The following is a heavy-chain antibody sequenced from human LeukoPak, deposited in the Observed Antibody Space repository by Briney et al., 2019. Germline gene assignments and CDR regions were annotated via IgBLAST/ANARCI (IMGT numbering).Heavy chain of an antibody. V-gene: IGHV3-48*03. CDR1: GFTFSSYE. D-gene: IGHD3-10*01. Sequence: GGSLRLSCAASGFTFSSYEMNWVRQAPGKGLEWVSYISSSGSTIYYADSVKGRFTISRDNSKNTLYLQMNSLRAEDTAVYYCAKDATYYYGSGSPDYWGQGTLVTVSS. J-gene: IGHJ4*02. CDR3: AKDATYYYGSGSPDY. CDR2: ISSSGSTI.